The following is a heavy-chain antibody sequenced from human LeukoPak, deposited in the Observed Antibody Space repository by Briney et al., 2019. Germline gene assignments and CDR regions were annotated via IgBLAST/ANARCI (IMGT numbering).Heavy chain of an antibody. Sequence: GGSLRLSCAASGFTFSSYSMNWVRQAPGKGLEWVSYISSSSSTIYYADSVKGRFTISRDNAKNSLYLQMNSPRAEDTAVYYCARPYYYGSGSYSVPADWGQGTLVTVSS. CDR1: GFTFSSYS. D-gene: IGHD3-10*01. CDR3: ARPYYYGSGSYSVPAD. V-gene: IGHV3-48*01. CDR2: ISSSSSTI. J-gene: IGHJ4*02.